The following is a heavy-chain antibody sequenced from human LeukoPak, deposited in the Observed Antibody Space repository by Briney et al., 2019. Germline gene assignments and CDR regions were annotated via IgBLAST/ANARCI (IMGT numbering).Heavy chain of an antibody. D-gene: IGHD3-9*01. CDR3: ARTYYDILTGYHDIN. J-gene: IGHJ4*02. Sequence: SETLSLTCTVSGGSISSYYWSWIRQPAGKGLEWIGRIYTSGSTNYNPSLKSRVTISVDTSKNQFSLKLSSVTAADTAVYYCARTYYDILTGYHDINWGQGTLVTVSS. V-gene: IGHV4-4*07. CDR1: GGSISSYY. CDR2: IYTSGST.